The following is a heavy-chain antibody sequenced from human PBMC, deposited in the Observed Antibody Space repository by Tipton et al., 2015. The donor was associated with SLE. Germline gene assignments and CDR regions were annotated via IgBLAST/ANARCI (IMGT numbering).Heavy chain of an antibody. J-gene: IGHJ6*03. Sequence: TLSLTCTVSDDSFSTYYWSWIPQPPGGGLEGVGYIYYSGSTKHKPYPKSRVTISVDTSKNQFSLNLSSVTAADTTIYYCARVGYSGTSPYYYYYMDVWGKGTTVTVSS. CDR3: ARVGYSGTSPYYYYYMDV. V-gene: IGHV4-59*01. D-gene: IGHD1-26*01. CDR1: DDSFSTYY. CDR2: IYYSGST.